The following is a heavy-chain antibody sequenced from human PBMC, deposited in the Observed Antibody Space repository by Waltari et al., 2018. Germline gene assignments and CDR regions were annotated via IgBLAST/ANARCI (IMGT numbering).Heavy chain of an antibody. J-gene: IGHJ3*02. CDR1: GFTFSSYA. CDR3: AKAGGYSGSYRVFAFDI. D-gene: IGHD1-26*01. CDR2: ISGSGGST. V-gene: IGHV3-23*01. Sequence: EVQLLESGGGLVQPGGSLRLSCAASGFTFSSYAMSWVRQAPGKGLEWVSAISGSGGSTSSADSVKGRFTISRDNSKNTLYLQMNSLRAEDTAVYYCAKAGGYSGSYRVFAFDIWGQGTMVTVSS.